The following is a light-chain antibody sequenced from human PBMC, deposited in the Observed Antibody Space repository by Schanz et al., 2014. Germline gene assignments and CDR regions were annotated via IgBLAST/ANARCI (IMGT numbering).Light chain of an antibody. CDR1: QSVSSY. CDR3: QQYGTAGLT. Sequence: EIVLTQSPATLSLSPGERATLSCRASQSVSSYLAWYQQKPGQAPRLLIYDASNRATGIPARFSGSGSGTDFTLSISRLEPDDFALYYCQQYGTAGLTFGPGTKVDI. V-gene: IGKV3-11*01. CDR2: DAS. J-gene: IGKJ3*01.